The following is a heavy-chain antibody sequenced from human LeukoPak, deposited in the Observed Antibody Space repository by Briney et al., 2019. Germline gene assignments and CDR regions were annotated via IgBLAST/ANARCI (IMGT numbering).Heavy chain of an antibody. J-gene: IGHJ4*02. CDR1: GFTFSSYS. CDR3: ARGASTAWALLY. D-gene: IGHD1-26*01. Sequence: PGGSLRLSCAASGFTFSSYSMNWVRQAPGKGLEWVSSISSSSSYIYYADSVKGRFTISRDNAKNSLYLQMNSLRAEDTAVYYCARGASTAWALLYWGQGTLVTVSS. CDR2: ISSSSSYI. V-gene: IGHV3-21*01.